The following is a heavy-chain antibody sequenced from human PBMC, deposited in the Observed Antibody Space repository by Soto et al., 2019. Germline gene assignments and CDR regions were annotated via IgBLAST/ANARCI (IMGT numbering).Heavy chain of an antibody. CDR1: GGSFSYFY. Sequence: QVQLQQWGAGLLKPSETLSLTCAVHGGSFSYFYWSWIRQPPGKGLEWIGEINHSGSTNFNPSLKSRVTISMDTSRTQFSLELSSVTAADTAVYYCARGGGNPASTNDYCSQGTLVTVSS. V-gene: IGHV4-34*01. CDR3: ARGGGNPASTNDY. CDR2: INHSGST. D-gene: IGHD3-16*01. J-gene: IGHJ4*02.